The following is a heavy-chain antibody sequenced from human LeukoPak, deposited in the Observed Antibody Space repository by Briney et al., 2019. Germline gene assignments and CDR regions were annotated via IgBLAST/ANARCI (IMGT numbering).Heavy chain of an antibody. D-gene: IGHD3-22*01. V-gene: IGHV1-69*06. Sequence: SVKVSCKASGGTFSSYAISWVRQAPGQGLEWMGGIIPIFGTANYAQKFQGRVTITADKSTSTAYMELSSLRSEDTAVYYCARARRSGYPRKALFDYWGQGTLVTVSS. CDR1: GGTFSSYA. CDR2: IIPIFGTA. CDR3: ARARRSGYPRKALFDY. J-gene: IGHJ4*02.